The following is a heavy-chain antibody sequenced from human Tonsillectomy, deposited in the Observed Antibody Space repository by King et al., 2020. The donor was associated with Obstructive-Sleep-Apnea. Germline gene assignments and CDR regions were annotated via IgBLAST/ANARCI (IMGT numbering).Heavy chain of an antibody. J-gene: IGHJ4*02. V-gene: IGHV3-30-3*01. D-gene: IGHD3-9*01. CDR2: ISYDGSSK. Sequence: VQLVESGGGVVQPGRSLRLSCAASGFTFSSYAMHWVRQAPGKGLGWVAVISYDGSSKYYADSVKGRFTISRDNSKNTLFLQMNSLRAEDTAVYYCARDLRYFDWFSPYYWGQGTLVTVSS. CDR1: GFTFSSYA. CDR3: ARDLRYFDWFSPYY.